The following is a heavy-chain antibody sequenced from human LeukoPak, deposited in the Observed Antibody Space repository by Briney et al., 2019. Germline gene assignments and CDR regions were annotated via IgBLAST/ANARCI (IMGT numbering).Heavy chain of an antibody. CDR3: ATSGPYYYDSSGYYYPHFDY. Sequence: SETLSLTCTVSGGSISSSSYYWGWIRQPPGKGLEWIGSIYYSGSTYYNPSLKSRVTISVDTSKNQFSLKLSSVTAADTAVNYCATSGPYYYDSSGYYYPHFDYWGQGTLVTVSS. V-gene: IGHV4-39*07. J-gene: IGHJ4*02. D-gene: IGHD3-22*01. CDR1: GGSISSSSYY. CDR2: IYYSGST.